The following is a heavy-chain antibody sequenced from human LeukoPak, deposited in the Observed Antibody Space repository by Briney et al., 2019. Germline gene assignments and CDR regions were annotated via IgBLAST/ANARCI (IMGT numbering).Heavy chain of an antibody. V-gene: IGHV3-23*01. D-gene: IGHD1-26*01. CDR1: GFTFSSYA. Sequence: GGSLRLSCAASGFTFSSYAMSCVRQAPAKGRVWVSAISGSGGSTYYADAVKGRFTISRDNSKNTLYLQMNSLRAEDTAVYYCAKDPYSGIYGLYYMDVWGKGTTVTVSS. CDR3: AKDPYSGIYGLYYMDV. CDR2: ISGSGGST. J-gene: IGHJ6*03.